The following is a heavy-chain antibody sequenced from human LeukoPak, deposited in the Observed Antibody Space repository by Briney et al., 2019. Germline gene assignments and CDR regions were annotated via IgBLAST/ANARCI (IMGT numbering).Heavy chain of an antibody. Sequence: GGSLRLSCGASGFTLGTYIMHWVRQAPGKGLQWVAAVASDGSQTFYIESVRGRFTISRDNSKNTLYLQMNTLRAEDTAVYFCARERQDPIVHSGAFDIWGQGTMVTVSS. J-gene: IGHJ3*02. CDR2: VASDGSQT. CDR1: GFTLGTYI. CDR3: ARERQDPIVHSGAFDI. D-gene: IGHD2-15*01. V-gene: IGHV3-30-3*01.